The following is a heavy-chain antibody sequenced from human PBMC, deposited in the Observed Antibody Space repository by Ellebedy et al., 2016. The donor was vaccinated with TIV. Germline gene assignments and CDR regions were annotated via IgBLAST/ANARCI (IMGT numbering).Heavy chain of an antibody. V-gene: IGHV4-39*07. D-gene: IGHD3-10*01. CDR3: ARGGGDRPHALDL. Sequence: MPGGSLRLSCTVSGVSMSSGDYFWGWIRQPPGKGPEWIGSIHHGGNSYYNPSVEGRITMSVDTSKNQFSLSLTSVTAADTALYFCARGGGDRPHALDLWGQGTMITVSS. J-gene: IGHJ3*01. CDR1: GVSMSSGDYF. CDR2: IHHGGNS.